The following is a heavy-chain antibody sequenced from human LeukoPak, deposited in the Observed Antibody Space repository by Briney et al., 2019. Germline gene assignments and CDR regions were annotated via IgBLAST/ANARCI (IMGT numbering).Heavy chain of an antibody. CDR3: AKETTSVVTASYDY. Sequence: GGSPRLSCAASGFTFSSYGMHWVRQAPGKGLEWVAVVSYDGSYKYYADSVKGRFTISRDNSKNTLYLQMNSLRAEDTAVYYCAKETTSVVTASYDYWGQGTLVTVSS. CDR2: VSYDGSYK. CDR1: GFTFSSYG. V-gene: IGHV3-30*18. D-gene: IGHD2-21*02. J-gene: IGHJ4*02.